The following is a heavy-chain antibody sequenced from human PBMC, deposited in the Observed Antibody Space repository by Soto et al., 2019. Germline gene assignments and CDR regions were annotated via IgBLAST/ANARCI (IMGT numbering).Heavy chain of an antibody. V-gene: IGHV4-59*01. CDR3: AREGDYDSSGYYGY. D-gene: IGHD3-22*01. CDR1: GGSISSYY. Sequence: SETLSLTCTVSGGSISSYYWSWIRQPPGKGLEWNGYIYYSGSTNYNPSLKSRVTISVDTSKNQFSLKLSSVTAADTAVYYCAREGDYDSSGYYGYWGQGTLVTVYS. J-gene: IGHJ4*02. CDR2: IYYSGST.